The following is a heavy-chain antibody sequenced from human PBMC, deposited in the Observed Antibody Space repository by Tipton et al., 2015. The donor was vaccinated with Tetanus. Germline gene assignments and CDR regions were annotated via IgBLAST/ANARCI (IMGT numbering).Heavy chain of an antibody. CDR3: ARDRDGGWSFDD. Sequence: LSLTCAASGFTFNNYAMTWVRQAPGKGLEWLSAISGSADRTYYADSVKGRFTISRDNSRNTLYLQMNSLRAEDTAVYYCARDRDGGWSFDDWGQGTLVTVSS. D-gene: IGHD6-19*01. J-gene: IGHJ4*02. V-gene: IGHV3-23*01. CDR2: ISGSADRT. CDR1: GFTFNNYA.